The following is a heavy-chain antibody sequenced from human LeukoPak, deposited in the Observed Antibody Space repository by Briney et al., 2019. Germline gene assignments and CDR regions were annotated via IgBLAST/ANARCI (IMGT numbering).Heavy chain of an antibody. J-gene: IGHJ4*02. CDR1: GFTFTDYF. V-gene: IGHV3-11*04. D-gene: IGHD1-1*01. CDR2: ISSSGSTI. Sequence: GRSLRLSCAASGFTFTDYFMTWIRQAPGTGLEGVSYISSSGSTIYYADSVKGRFTISRDNAKNSLYLQMNSLRAEDTAVYYCARDHWNDGGDYWGQGTLVTVSS. CDR3: ARDHWNDGGDY.